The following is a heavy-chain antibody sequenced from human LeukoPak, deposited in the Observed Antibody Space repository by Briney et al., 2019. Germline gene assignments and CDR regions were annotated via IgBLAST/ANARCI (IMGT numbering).Heavy chain of an antibody. D-gene: IGHD4-11*01. CDR2: INAGNGNT. J-gene: IGHJ2*01. CDR3: ARGPRLPHVPSNWYFDL. CDR1: GYTFTSYA. V-gene: IGHV1-3*01. Sequence: GASVKVSCKASGYTFTSYAMHWVRQAPGQRLEWMGWINAGNGNTKYSQKFQGRVTITRDTSASTAYMELSSLRSEDTAVYYCARGPRLPHVPSNWYFDLWGRGTLVTVSS.